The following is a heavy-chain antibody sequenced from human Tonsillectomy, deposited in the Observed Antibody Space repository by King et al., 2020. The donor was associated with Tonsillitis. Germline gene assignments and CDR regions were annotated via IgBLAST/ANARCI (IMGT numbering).Heavy chain of an antibody. J-gene: IGHJ4*02. CDR1: GGSISSYY. D-gene: IGHD3-22*01. V-gene: IGHV4-59*01. CDR2: IYYSGST. Sequence: VQLQESGPGLVKPSETLSLTCTVSGGSISSYYWSWIRQPPGKGLEWIGYIYYSGSTNYNPSLKSRVTISVDTSKNQFSLKLSSVTAADMAVYYCARVGSSGYYTLDYWGQGTLVTVSS. CDR3: ARVGSSGYYTLDY.